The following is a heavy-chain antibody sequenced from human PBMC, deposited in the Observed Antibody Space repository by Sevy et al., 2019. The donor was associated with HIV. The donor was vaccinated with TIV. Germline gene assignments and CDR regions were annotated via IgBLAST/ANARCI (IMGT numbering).Heavy chain of an antibody. CDR1: GGSISSYY. CDR2: IYYSGST. CDR3: ARYRSGSSSFYY. J-gene: IGHJ4*02. V-gene: IGHV4-59*01. D-gene: IGHD6-13*01. Sequence: SETLSLTCTVSGGSISSYYWSWIRQPPGKGLEWIGYIYYSGSTNYNPSLKSRVTISVDTSKNQFSLKLSSVTAADTAVYYCARYRSGSSSFYYWGQGTLVTVSS.